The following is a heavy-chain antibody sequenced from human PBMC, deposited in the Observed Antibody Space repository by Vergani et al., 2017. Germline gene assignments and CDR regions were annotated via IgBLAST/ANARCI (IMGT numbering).Heavy chain of an antibody. CDR2: IIPIFGTA. CDR1: GGTFSSYA. CDR3: ASGYSSGWYTDVKDYFDY. Sequence: QVQLVQSGAEVKKPGSSVKVSCKASGGTFSSYAISWVRQAPGQGLEWMGGIIPIFGTANYAQKFQGRVTITADESTSTAYMELSSLRSEDTAVYYWASGYSSGWYTDVKDYFDYWGQGTLVTVSS. D-gene: IGHD6-19*01. V-gene: IGHV1-69*01. J-gene: IGHJ4*02.